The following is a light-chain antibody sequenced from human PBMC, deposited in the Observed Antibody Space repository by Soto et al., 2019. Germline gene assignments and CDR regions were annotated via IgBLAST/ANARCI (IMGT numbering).Light chain of an antibody. Sequence: DLQMTQSPSSLSASVGDRVTITCRASQSISSYLNWYQQKPGKAPKLLIYAASSLQTGVPSRFSGSGSRTDLTLTISSVQPEDSATYSCQQSYRTPYTFGQGTKLEIK. CDR3: QQSYRTPYT. V-gene: IGKV1-39*01. J-gene: IGKJ2*01. CDR2: AAS. CDR1: QSISSY.